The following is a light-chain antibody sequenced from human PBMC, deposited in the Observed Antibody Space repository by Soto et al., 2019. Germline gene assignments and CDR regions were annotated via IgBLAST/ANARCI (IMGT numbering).Light chain of an antibody. CDR2: VAS. CDR3: QQYYNFPCT. Sequence: DIQMTHSPSALSASVGGRVTITCRASHNIINYLNWYQQKPGKAPELLIYVASMLESGVPSRFSGSGSGTDFTLTISCLQSEDFATYYCQQYYNFPCTFGPGTKVDIK. V-gene: IGKV1-39*01. CDR1: HNIINY. J-gene: IGKJ1*01.